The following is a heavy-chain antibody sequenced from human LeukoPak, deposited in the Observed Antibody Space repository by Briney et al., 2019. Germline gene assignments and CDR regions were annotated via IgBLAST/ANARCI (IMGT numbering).Heavy chain of an antibody. J-gene: IGHJ6*02. CDR2: INHSGST. Sequence: SETLSLTCAVYGGSFSGYYWSWIRQPPGKGLEWIGEINHSGSTNYNPSLKSRVTISVDTSKNQFSLKLSSVTAADTAVYYCASDHGSDFWSGYYYYYGMDVWGQGTTVTVSS. CDR1: GGSFSGYY. D-gene: IGHD3-3*01. V-gene: IGHV4-34*01. CDR3: ASDHGSDFWSGYYYYYGMDV.